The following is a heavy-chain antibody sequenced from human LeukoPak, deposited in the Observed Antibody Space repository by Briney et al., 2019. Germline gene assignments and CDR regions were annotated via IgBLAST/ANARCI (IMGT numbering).Heavy chain of an antibody. CDR2: ISVYNGNT. J-gene: IGHJ4*02. V-gene: IGHV1-18*01. Sequence: GASVKVSCKASGYTFTRYGISWVRQGPGQGLEWMGWISVYNGNTEYTQKFQDRVTMTTDTSTSTAYMELRSLRSDDTAVYYCERDWLCKSSSTSCPSADYWGQGTLVTVSS. CDR3: ERDWLCKSSSTSCPSADY. CDR1: GYTFTRYG. D-gene: IGHD2-2*01.